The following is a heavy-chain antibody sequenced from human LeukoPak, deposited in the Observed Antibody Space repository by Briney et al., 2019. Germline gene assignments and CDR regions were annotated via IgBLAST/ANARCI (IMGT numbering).Heavy chain of an antibody. CDR2: IYPGDSDT. J-gene: IGHJ4*02. CDR3: ARLGEDYDILTGYYTG. D-gene: IGHD3-9*01. V-gene: IGHV5-51*01. Sequence: GESLKISCKGSGYSFTSYWIGWVRPMPGKGLEWMGIIYPGDSDTRYSPSFQGQVTISADKSISTAYLQWSSLKAPDTAMYYCARLGEDYDILTGYYTGWGQGTLVTVSS. CDR1: GYSFTSYW.